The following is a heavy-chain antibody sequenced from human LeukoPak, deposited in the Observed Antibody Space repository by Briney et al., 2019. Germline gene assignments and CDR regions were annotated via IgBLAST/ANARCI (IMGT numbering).Heavy chain of an antibody. CDR1: GFSFSTYW. D-gene: IGHD3-10*01. CDR2: MRHDGSDK. V-gene: IGHV3-7*01. J-gene: IGHJ4*02. CDR3: ARDAGRGFGQ. Sequence: GGSLRLSCAASGFSFSTYWMSWVRQAPGKGLEWVANMRHDGSDKYYVDSVKGRFAISRDNAKTSLYLQMNSLRAEDTAVYFCARDAGRGFGQWGQGTLVTVSS.